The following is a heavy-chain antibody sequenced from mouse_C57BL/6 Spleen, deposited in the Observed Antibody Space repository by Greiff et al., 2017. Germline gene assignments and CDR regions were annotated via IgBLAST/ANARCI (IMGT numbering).Heavy chain of an antibody. CDR2: IHPNSGST. Sequence: QVHVKQSGAELVKPGASVKLSCKASGYTFTSYWMHWVKQRPGQGLEWIGMIHPNSGSTNYNEKFKSKATLTVDKSSSTAYMQLSSLTSEDSAVYYCARRDDGYYVDAMDYWGQGTSVTVSS. D-gene: IGHD2-3*01. V-gene: IGHV1-64*01. J-gene: IGHJ4*01. CDR1: GYTFTSYW. CDR3: ARRDDGYYVDAMDY.